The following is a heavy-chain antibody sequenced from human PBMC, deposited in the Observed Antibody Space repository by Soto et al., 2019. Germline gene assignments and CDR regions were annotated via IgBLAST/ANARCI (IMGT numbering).Heavy chain of an antibody. CDR3: ARVAAAAGSFDY. J-gene: IGHJ4*02. D-gene: IGHD6-13*01. CDR1: GFTFSSYG. Sequence: QVQLVESGGGVVQPGRSLRLSCAASGFTFSSYGMHWVRQAPGKGLEWVAVIWYDGSNKYYADSVKGRFTISRDNSKNTLYLQMNSVRDEDTAVDYGARVAAAAGSFDYWGQGTLVTVSS. V-gene: IGHV3-33*01. CDR2: IWYDGSNK.